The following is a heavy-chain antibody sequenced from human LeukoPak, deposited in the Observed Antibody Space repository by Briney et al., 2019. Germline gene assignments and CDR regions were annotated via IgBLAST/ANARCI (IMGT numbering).Heavy chain of an antibody. CDR2: ISGSGGST. D-gene: IGHD6-13*01. J-gene: IGHJ4*02. V-gene: IGHV3-23*01. CDR1: GFTFSSYA. CDR3: AHSPDTGYSSSWYFDY. Sequence: GGSLRLSCAASGFTFSSYAMSWVRQAPGKGLEWVSAISGSGGSTYYADSVKGRFTISRDNSKNTLYLQMNSLRAEDTAAYYCAHSPDTGYSSSWYFDYWGQGTLVTVSS.